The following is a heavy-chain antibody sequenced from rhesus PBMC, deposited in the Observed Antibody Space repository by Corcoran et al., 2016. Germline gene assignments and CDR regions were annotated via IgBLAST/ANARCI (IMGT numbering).Heavy chain of an antibody. CDR2: IYGSGGNT. J-gene: IGHJ4*01. Sequence: QVHLQESGPGLVKPSEPLPLTCAVPGSSINNNYWGWLRQAPGKGLEWIGLIYGSGGNTDYNPSRKSRVTISIDTSMNQFSLRLNSVTAADTAVYYCARGYFYFDFWGQGVLVTVSS. CDR1: GSSINNNY. CDR3: ARGYFYFDF. V-gene: IGHV4S2*01. D-gene: IGHD2-2*01.